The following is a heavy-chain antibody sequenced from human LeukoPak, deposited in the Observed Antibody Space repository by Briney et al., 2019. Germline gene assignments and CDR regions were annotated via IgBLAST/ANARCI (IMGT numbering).Heavy chain of an antibody. CDR1: GITLSNYG. J-gene: IGHJ4*02. V-gene: IGHV3-23*01. D-gene: IGHD3/OR15-3a*01. Sequence: GGSLRLSCAVSGITLSNYGMSWVRQAPGKGLEWVAGISDSGGNTKYADSVKGRFTISRDNPKNSLYLQMNSLRAEDTAVYFCAKRGVVIRVILVGFHKEAYYFESWGQGALVTVSS. CDR2: ISDSGGNT. CDR3: AKRGVVIRVILVGFHKEAYYFES.